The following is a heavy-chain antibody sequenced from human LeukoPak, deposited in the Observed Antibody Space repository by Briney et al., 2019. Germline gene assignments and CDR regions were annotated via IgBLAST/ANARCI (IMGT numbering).Heavy chain of an antibody. CDR3: TTDDSSGYYYLFDY. D-gene: IGHD3-22*01. CDR1: GFSFSSYG. V-gene: IGHV3-30*02. J-gene: IGHJ4*02. CDR2: IRYDGTNK. Sequence: GGSLRLSCAASGFSFSSYGMHWVRQAPGKGLEWVAFIRYDGTNKYYADSVKGRFTISRDNSKNTLYLQMNSLKTEDTAVYYCTTDDSSGYYYLFDYWGQGTLVTVSS.